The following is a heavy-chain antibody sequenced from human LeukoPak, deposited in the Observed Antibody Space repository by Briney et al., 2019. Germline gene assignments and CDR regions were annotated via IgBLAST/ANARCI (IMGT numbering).Heavy chain of an antibody. CDR1: GGSISSGGYS. V-gene: IGHV4-30-2*01. Sequence: SETLSLTCTVSGGSISSGGYSWSWIRQPPGKGLEWIGYIYHSGSTYYNPSLKSRVTISVDRSKNQFSLKLSSVTAADTAVYYCARDRIAAAGTPYWYFDLWGRGTLVTVSS. D-gene: IGHD6-13*01. J-gene: IGHJ2*01. CDR2: IYHSGST. CDR3: ARDRIAAAGTPYWYFDL.